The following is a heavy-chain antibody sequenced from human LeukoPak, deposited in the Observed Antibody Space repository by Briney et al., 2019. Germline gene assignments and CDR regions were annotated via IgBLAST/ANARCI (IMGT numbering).Heavy chain of an antibody. Sequence: GESLRLSCAASGFTFSSYWMSWVRQAPGKGLEWVANIKQDGSEKYYVDSVKGRFTISRDNAKNSLYLQMNSLRAEDTAVYYCARDYYGSGSYHTNWFDPWGQGTLVTVSS. J-gene: IGHJ5*02. CDR1: GFTFSSYW. CDR3: ARDYYGSGSYHTNWFDP. V-gene: IGHV3-7*01. D-gene: IGHD3-10*01. CDR2: IKQDGSEK.